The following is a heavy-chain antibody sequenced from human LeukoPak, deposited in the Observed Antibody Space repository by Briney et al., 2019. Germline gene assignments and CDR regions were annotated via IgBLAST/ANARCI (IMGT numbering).Heavy chain of an antibody. CDR3: AREKYAFNSYLDF. V-gene: IGHV4-39*07. D-gene: IGHD2-2*01. CDR1: GASVTSTGYC. J-gene: IGHJ6*03. CDR2: IYYNENT. Sequence: SETLSLTCNVSGASVTSTGYCWAWLRQPPGKGLEWIGSIYYNENTYYNPPLRSRVTLSLDTPNSNYQFSLKLTSVTAADTAVYYCAREKYAFNSYLDFWGKGTTVTVSS.